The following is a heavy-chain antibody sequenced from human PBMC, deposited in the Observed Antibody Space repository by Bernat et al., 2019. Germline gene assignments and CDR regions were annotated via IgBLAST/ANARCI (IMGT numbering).Heavy chain of an antibody. J-gene: IGHJ2*01. Sequence: QVQLVESGGGVVQPGRSLRLSCAASGFTFSSYGMHWVRQAPGKGLEWVAVIWYDGSNKYYADSVKGRFTISRDNSKNTLYLQMNSLRAEDTAVYYCANDYDSSGNFELWGRGTLVTVSS. CDR1: GFTFSSYG. CDR3: ANDYDSSGNFEL. D-gene: IGHD3-22*01. V-gene: IGHV3-33*06. CDR2: IWYDGSNK.